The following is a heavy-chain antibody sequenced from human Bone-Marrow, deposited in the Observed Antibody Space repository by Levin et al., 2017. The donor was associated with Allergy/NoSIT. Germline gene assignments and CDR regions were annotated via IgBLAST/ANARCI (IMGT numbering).Heavy chain of an antibody. D-gene: IGHD3-9*01. CDR1: GFIFSDHY. Sequence: GGSLRLSCAGSGFIFSDHYMDWVRQAPGKGLEWLGRSRNKGDNYTTEYAASVKGRFTMSRDDSKNSLYLQMNSLRVEDTAVYYCARVFRYCDTAKCYNTGLDVWGQGTTVTVSS. V-gene: IGHV3-72*01. CDR3: ARVFRYCDTAKCYNTGLDV. CDR2: SRNKGDNYTT. J-gene: IGHJ6*02.